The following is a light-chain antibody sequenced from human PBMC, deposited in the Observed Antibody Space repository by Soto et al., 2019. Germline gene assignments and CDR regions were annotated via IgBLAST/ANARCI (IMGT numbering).Light chain of an antibody. J-gene: IGLJ1*01. CDR1: SSNTGSNT. CDR2: SNN. CDR3: AAWDDSLNGYV. V-gene: IGLV1-44*01. Sequence: QSVLTQPPSASGTPGQRVTIPCSVSSSNTGSNTVNWYQQLPGTAPKLLIYSNNQRPSGVPDRFSGSKSGTSASLAISGLQSEDEADYYCAAWDDSLNGYVFGTGTKVTVL.